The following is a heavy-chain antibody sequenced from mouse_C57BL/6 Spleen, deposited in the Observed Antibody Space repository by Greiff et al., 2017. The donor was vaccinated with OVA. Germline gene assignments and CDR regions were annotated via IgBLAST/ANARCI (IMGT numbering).Heavy chain of an antibody. Sequence: EVKLMESEGGLVQPGSSMKLSCTASGFTFSDYYMAWVRQVPEKGLEWVANINSDGSSTYYLDSLKSRFIISRDNAKNILYLQMSSLKSEDTATYYCARGSSYGYFDVWGTGTTVTVSS. CDR3: ARGSSYGYFDV. D-gene: IGHD1-1*01. CDR1: GFTFSDYY. J-gene: IGHJ1*03. CDR2: INSDGSST. V-gene: IGHV5-16*01.